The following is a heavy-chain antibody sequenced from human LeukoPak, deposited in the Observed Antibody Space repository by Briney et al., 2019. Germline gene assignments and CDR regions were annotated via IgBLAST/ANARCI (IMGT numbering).Heavy chain of an antibody. V-gene: IGHV3-7*03. CDR3: ARDPGRTGFDY. CDR1: GFTFNNYW. D-gene: IGHD1/OR15-1a*01. J-gene: IGHJ4*02. Sequence: PGGSLRLSCAASGFTFNNYWMSWVRQAPGKGLEWVANIKQDGSGLYYVESVKGRFTISRDNAKNSLYPRMTSLRAEDTAVYYCARDPGRTGFDYWGQGTLVTVSS. CDR2: IKQDGSGL.